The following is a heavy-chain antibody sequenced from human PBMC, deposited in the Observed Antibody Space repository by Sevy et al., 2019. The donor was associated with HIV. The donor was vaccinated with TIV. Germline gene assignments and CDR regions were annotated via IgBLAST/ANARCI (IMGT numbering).Heavy chain of an antibody. Sequence: GGSLRLSCAASGFTFSSYAMSWVRQAPGKGLEWVSAISGSGGSTYYADSVKGRFTISRDNSKNTLYLQMNSLRAEDTAVYYCAKGAPFCSGGSCYPGATFDYWGQGTLVIVSS. D-gene: IGHD2-15*01. CDR3: AKGAPFCSGGSCYPGATFDY. J-gene: IGHJ4*02. V-gene: IGHV3-23*01. CDR2: ISGSGGST. CDR1: GFTFSSYA.